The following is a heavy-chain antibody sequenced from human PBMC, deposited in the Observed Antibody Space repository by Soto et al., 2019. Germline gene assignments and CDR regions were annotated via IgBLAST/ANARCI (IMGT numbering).Heavy chain of an antibody. J-gene: IGHJ4*02. V-gene: IGHV3-9*01. Sequence: EVQLVESGGGLVQPGRSLRLSCAASGFTFDDYAMHWVRQAPGKGLEWVSGISWNSGSIGYADSVKGRFTISRDNAKSSLYLQMNSLRAEDTALYYCAKDWDYDRSGDFDYWGQGTLVTVSS. CDR2: ISWNSGSI. CDR1: GFTFDDYA. D-gene: IGHD3-22*01. CDR3: AKDWDYDRSGDFDY.